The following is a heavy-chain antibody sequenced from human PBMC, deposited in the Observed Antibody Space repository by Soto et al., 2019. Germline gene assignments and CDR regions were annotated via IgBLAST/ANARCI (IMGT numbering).Heavy chain of an antibody. CDR2: ISPYNGNT. J-gene: IGHJ4*02. V-gene: IGHV1-18*04. Sequence: QVQLVQSGVEVQKPGASVKVSCKASGYTFTSYVINWLRQAPGQGLEWMGWISPYNGNTNYGQKLQGRVTMTTDTSTSKAYMELRSLRSDDTAVYYCAREGGVWGSFRYFDYWGQGTLVTVSS. CDR3: AREGGVWGSFRYFDY. CDR1: GYTFTSYV. D-gene: IGHD3-16*02.